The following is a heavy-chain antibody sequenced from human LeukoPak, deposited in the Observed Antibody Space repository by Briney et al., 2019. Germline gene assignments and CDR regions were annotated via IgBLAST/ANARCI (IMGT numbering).Heavy chain of an antibody. CDR3: ARDARIGWFDP. Sequence: GASVTVSCTASGYTFTSYGISWVRQAPGQGLEWMGWISAYNGNTNYAQKLQGRVTMTTDTSASTAYMELRSLRSDDTAVYYCARDARIGWFDPWGQGTLVTVSS. CDR1: GYTFTSYG. CDR2: ISAYNGNT. V-gene: IGHV1-18*01. J-gene: IGHJ5*02.